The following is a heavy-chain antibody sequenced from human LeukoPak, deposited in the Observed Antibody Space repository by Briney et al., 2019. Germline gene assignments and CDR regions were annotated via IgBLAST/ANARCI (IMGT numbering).Heavy chain of an antibody. D-gene: IGHD6-13*01. CDR2: ISWNSGSI. J-gene: IGHJ3*02. CDR1: GFTFDDYA. V-gene: IGHV3-9*03. CDR3: AKDATIASAFDI. Sequence: PGGFLRLSCAASGFTFDDYAMHWVRQAPGKGLEWVSGISWNSGSIGYADSVKGRFTISRDNAKNSLYLQMNSLRAEDMALYYCAKDATIASAFDIWGQGTMVTVSS.